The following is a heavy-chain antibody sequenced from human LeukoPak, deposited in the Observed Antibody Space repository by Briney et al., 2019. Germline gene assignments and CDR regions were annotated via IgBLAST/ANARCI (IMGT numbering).Heavy chain of an antibody. CDR2: IYYRGST. CDR1: GGSISSGDYY. Sequence: PSETLSLTCTVSGGSISSGDYYWSWIRQPPGKGLEWIGYIYYRGSTNYNSSLKSRVTISVDTSKNQFSLKLSSVTAADTAVYYCTRLSGYSSGHYYSDYWGQGTLVTVSS. D-gene: IGHD3-22*01. J-gene: IGHJ4*02. V-gene: IGHV4-61*08. CDR3: TRLSGYSSGHYYSDY.